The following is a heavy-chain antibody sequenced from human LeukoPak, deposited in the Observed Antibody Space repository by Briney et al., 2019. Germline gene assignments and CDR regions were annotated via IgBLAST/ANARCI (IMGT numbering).Heavy chain of an antibody. CDR1: GFTFSSYE. Sequence: GGSLRLSCAASGFTFSSYEMNWVRQAPGKGLEWVSYISTSGSTIYYADSVKGRFTISRDNAKNSLYLQMNSLRAEDTAVYYRARDMGYGGYGDFDYWGQGTLVTVSS. V-gene: IGHV3-48*03. D-gene: IGHD5-12*01. J-gene: IGHJ4*02. CDR2: ISTSGSTI. CDR3: ARDMGYGGYGDFDY.